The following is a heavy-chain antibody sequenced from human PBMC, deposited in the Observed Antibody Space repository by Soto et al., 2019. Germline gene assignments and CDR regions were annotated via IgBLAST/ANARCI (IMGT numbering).Heavy chain of an antibody. Sequence: GGSLRLSCVGSGFTFSSNWMTWVRQAPGKGLEWVGNIRQDGSEKNYVDSVKGRFTVSRDNAKDTLYLHMNSLRAEDTAVYYCARDGGYFDYWGQGILVTVSS. V-gene: IGHV3-7*04. CDR3: ARDGGYFDY. D-gene: IGHD3-10*01. CDR1: GFTFSSNW. J-gene: IGHJ4*02. CDR2: IRQDGSEK.